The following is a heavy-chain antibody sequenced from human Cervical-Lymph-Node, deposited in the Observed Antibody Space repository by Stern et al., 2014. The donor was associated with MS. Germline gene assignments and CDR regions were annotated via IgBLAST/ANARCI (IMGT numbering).Heavy chain of an antibody. J-gene: IGHJ6*02. D-gene: IGHD1-1*01. CDR3: AKGKTVTGTGYGVDV. Sequence: EVQLVESGGGLVRPGGSLRLSCATSGFTFSDYAMTWVRQAPGKGLEWVEGICGGGGKPLYAHYVKGRFTISRDRSKDTVYLQMSGLRVEDTAMYHCAKGKTVTGTGYGVDVWGQGTTVVVSS. V-gene: IGHV3-23*04. CDR2: ICGGGGKP. CDR1: GFTFSDYA.